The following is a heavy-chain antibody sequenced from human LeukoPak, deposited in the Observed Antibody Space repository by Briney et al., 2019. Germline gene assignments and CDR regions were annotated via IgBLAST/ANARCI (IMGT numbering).Heavy chain of an antibody. CDR2: INPNSGGT. Sequence: GASVKVSCKASGYTFTCYYMHWVRQAPGQGLEWMGRINPNSGGTNYAQKFQGRVTMTRDTSISTAYMELSRLRSDDTAVYYCARDRSGSSPFDYWGQGTLVTVSS. J-gene: IGHJ4*02. D-gene: IGHD6-6*01. CDR3: ARDRSGSSPFDY. V-gene: IGHV1-2*06. CDR1: GYTFTCYY.